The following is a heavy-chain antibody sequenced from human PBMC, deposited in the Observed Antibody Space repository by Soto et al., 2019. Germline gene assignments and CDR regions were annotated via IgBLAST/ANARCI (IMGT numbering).Heavy chain of an antibody. D-gene: IGHD3-10*01. J-gene: IGHJ4*02. CDR3: TVWGSGNDFGAA. V-gene: IGHV3-72*01. CDR2: SKNKAGSYTT. Sequence: EVQLVESGGGLVQPGGSLRLSCAASGFTFSDHYMDWVRQAPGKGLEWVGRSKNKAGSYTTEYAASVKGRFTISRDGSKNSLFLQVNSLKAEATAVYYGTVWGSGNDFGAAWGQGILVTVSS. CDR1: GFTFSDHY.